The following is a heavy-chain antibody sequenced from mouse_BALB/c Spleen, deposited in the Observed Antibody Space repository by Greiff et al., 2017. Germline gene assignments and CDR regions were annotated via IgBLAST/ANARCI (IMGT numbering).Heavy chain of an antibody. CDR2: ISYDGSN. D-gene: IGHD3-2*01. V-gene: IGHV3-6*02. J-gene: IGHJ2*01. CDR3: ARLDSSGDFDY. CDR1: GYSITSGYY. Sequence: EVKLQESGPGLVKPSQSLSLTCSVTGYSITSGYYWNWIRQFPGNKLEWMGYISYDGSNNYNPSLKNRISITRDTSKNQFFLKLNSVTTEDTATYYCARLDSSGDFDYWGQGTTLTVSS.